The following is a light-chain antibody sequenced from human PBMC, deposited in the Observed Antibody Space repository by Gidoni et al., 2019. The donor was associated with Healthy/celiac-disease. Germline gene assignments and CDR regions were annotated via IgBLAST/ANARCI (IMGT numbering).Light chain of an antibody. CDR2: KAS. CDR1: QSISSW. Sequence: DSHMTQSPSTLSASVGDRVTITSRASQSISSWLAWYQQKPGQAPKLLIYKASSLESGFPSRFSGSGSGTEFTLTISSLQPDDFATYYCQQYNSYSWTFGQGTKVEIK. CDR3: QQYNSYSWT. V-gene: IGKV1-5*03. J-gene: IGKJ1*01.